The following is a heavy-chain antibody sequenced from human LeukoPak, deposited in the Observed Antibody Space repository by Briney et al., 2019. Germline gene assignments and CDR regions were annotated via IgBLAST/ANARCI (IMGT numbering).Heavy chain of an antibody. V-gene: IGHV5-51*01. CDR2: IYPGDSGT. CDR1: GYSFTSYW. CDR3: ARYPYYYDSSGSYYFDY. D-gene: IGHD3-22*01. Sequence: GESLKISCKGSGYSFTSYWTGWVRQMPGKGLEWMGIIYPGDSGTRYSPSFQGQVTISADKSISTAYLQWSSLKASDTAMYYCARYPYYYDSSGSYYFDYWGQGTLVTVSS. J-gene: IGHJ4*02.